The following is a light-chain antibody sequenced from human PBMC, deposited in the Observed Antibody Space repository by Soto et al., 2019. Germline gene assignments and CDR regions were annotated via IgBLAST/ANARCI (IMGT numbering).Light chain of an antibody. CDR1: QSVSSRY. CDR2: GAS. J-gene: IGKJ1*01. V-gene: IGKV3-15*01. CDR3: QKYNNWPPWT. Sequence: EIVLTQSPGTLSLSPGERATLSCRASQSVSSRYLAWYQHKPGQAPRLLIYGASNRATGIPDRFSGSGSGTEFTLTISRLQSEDFAVYYCQKYNNWPPWTFGQGTKVDIK.